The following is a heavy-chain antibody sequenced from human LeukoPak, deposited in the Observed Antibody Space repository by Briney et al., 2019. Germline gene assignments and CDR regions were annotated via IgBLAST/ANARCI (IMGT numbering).Heavy chain of an antibody. CDR3: TTDGGVTATGTMNY. CDR2: FKRRADGATI. CDR1: GFNFSKAW. D-gene: IGHD3-22*01. J-gene: IGHJ4*02. Sequence: GGSLRLSCATSGFNFSKAWMSWVRQAPGKGLEWVGRFKRRADGATIDYAAPVKGRFTISRDDSKNTLYLQMNSLKTEDTAVYSCTTDGGVTATGTMNYWGQGTLVTVSS. V-gene: IGHV3-15*01.